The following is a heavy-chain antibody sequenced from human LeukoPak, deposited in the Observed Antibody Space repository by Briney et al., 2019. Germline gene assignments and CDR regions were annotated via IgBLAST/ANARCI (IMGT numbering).Heavy chain of an antibody. D-gene: IGHD1-26*01. CDR2: ISTNGGNT. J-gene: IGHJ5*02. CDR3: ARDSVGATQNSVWFDP. Sequence: GGSLRLSCAASGFTFSNYAMHWVRQAPGKGLECVSAISTNGGNTHYANSVKGRFTISRDNSKNTLYLQMGSLRAEDMAVYYCARDSVGATQNSVWFDPWGQGTLVTVSS. CDR1: GFTFSNYA. V-gene: IGHV3-64*01.